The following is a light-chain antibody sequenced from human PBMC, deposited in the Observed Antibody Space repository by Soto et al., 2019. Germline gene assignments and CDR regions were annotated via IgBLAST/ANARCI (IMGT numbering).Light chain of an antibody. CDR2: GTS. CDR1: QSISSSF. Sequence: EIVLTQSPGTLSLSPGERATLSCRASQSISSSFLAWYQQKPDQAPRLLIYGTSTRATGVPDRFSGSGSGTDFTLTISRLEPEDFALYYCQQYGRSFGLGTKLDIK. V-gene: IGKV3-20*01. CDR3: QQYGRS. J-gene: IGKJ2*03.